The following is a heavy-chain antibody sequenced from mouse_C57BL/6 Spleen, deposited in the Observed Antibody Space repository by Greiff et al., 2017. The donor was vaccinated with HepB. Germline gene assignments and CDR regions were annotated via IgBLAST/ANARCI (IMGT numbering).Heavy chain of an antibody. CDR3: ANNYYGGSYWYFDV. D-gene: IGHD1-1*01. CDR1: GYTFTSYW. CDR2: IHPNSGST. Sequence: QVQLQQPGAELVKPGASVKLSCKASGYTFTSYWMHWVKQRPGQGLEWIGMIHPNSGSTNYNEKFKSKATLTVDKSSSTAYMQLSSLTSEDSAVYYCANNYYGGSYWYFDVWGTGTTVTVSS. J-gene: IGHJ1*03. V-gene: IGHV1-64*01.